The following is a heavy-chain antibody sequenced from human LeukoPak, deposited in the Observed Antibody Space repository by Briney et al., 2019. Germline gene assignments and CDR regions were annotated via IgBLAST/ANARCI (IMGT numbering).Heavy chain of an antibody. CDR3: ARVITHYDSSGYYSSGPYAFDI. V-gene: IGHV1-18*04. CDR2: ISAYNGNT. CDR1: GYTFTTYN. Sequence: ASVKVSCKASGYTFTTYNIHWVRQAPGQGLEWVGWISAYNGNTNYAQKLQGRVTMTTDTSTSTAYMELRSLRSDDTAVYYCARVITHYDSSGYYSSGPYAFDIWGQGTMVTVSS. J-gene: IGHJ3*02. D-gene: IGHD3-22*01.